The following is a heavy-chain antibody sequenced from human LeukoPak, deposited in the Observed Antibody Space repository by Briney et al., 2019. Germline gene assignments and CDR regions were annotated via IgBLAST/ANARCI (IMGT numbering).Heavy chain of an antibody. V-gene: IGHV4-59*01. J-gene: IGHJ4*02. Sequence: SETLSLTCTVSGASIRHYYWSWIRQPPGKGLEWIGNLYHSGSPNYNPSLKNRVTISIDTAKNQFSLRLRSVTAADTAVYYCATLTGTTYPYYFDFWGQATLVTVSS. CDR3: ATLTGTTYPYYFDF. CDR2: LYHSGSP. D-gene: IGHD1-20*01. CDR1: GASIRHYY.